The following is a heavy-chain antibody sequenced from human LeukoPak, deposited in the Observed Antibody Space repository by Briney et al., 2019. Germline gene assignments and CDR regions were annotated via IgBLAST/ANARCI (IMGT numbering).Heavy chain of an antibody. CDR1: GGSFSGYY. D-gene: IGHD6-13*01. Sequence: PSETLSLTCAVYGGSFSGYYWSWIRQPPGKGLEWIGEINHSGSTNYNPSLKSRVTISVDTSKNQFSLKLSSVTAADTAVYYCAGAAGTEGGYFDYWGQGTLVTVSS. CDR2: INHSGST. CDR3: AGAAGTEGGYFDY. V-gene: IGHV4-34*01. J-gene: IGHJ4*02.